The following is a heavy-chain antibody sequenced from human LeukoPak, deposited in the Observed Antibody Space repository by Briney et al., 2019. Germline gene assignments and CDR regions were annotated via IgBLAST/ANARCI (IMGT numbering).Heavy chain of an antibody. J-gene: IGHJ1*01. Sequence: SQTLSLTCTVSGGSISSGSYYWSWIRQPPGKGLEWIGEINHSGSTNYNPSLKSRVTISVDTSKNQFSLKLSSVTAADTAVYYCARRRYFDWLFPASRYFQHWGQGTLVTVSS. CDR2: INHSGST. D-gene: IGHD3-9*01. V-gene: IGHV4-39*07. CDR1: GGSISSGSYY. CDR3: ARRRYFDWLFPASRYFQH.